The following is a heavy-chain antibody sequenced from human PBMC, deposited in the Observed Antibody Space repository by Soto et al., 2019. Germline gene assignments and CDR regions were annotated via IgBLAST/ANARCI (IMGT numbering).Heavy chain of an antibody. CDR2: INSDGSST. J-gene: IGHJ6*02. CDR1: GFTFSSYW. V-gene: IGHV3-74*01. Sequence: GGSLRLSCAASGFTFSSYWMHCVRQAPGKGLVWVSRINSDGSSTSYADSVKGRFTISRDNAKNTLYLQMNSLRAEDTAVYYCARVGYDFWSGYYTNYYGMDVWGQGTTVTVSS. CDR3: ARVGYDFWSGYYTNYYGMDV. D-gene: IGHD3-3*01.